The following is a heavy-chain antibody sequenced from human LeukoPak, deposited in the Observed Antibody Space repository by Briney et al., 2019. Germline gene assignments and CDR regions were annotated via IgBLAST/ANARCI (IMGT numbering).Heavy chain of an antibody. D-gene: IGHD3-22*01. CDR2: ISGSGGST. Sequence: GGSLRLSCAASGFTFSSYAMSWVRQAPGKGLEWVSAISGSGGSTYYADSVKGRFTISRDNSKNTLYLQMNSLRAEDTAVYYCAKDSKRALRITMIVVVTRPPPIDYWGQGTLVTVSS. CDR3: AKDSKRALRITMIVVVTRPPPIDY. V-gene: IGHV3-23*01. J-gene: IGHJ4*02. CDR1: GFTFSSYA.